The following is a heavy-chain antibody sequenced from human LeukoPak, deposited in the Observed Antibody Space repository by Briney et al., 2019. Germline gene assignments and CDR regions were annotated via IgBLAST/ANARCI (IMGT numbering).Heavy chain of an antibody. D-gene: IGHD6-13*01. Sequence: SETLSLTCAVSGGSICSYYWSWILQPPGKGLEWVGFIHQSGNANFNSSLKSRVTMSVDTSKNQFSLKLSSVTAADTAVYYCARRHSSSWATLGYWGQGTLVTVSS. CDR3: ARRHSSSWATLGY. V-gene: IGHV4-59*08. CDR1: GGSICSYY. J-gene: IGHJ4*02. CDR2: IHQSGNA.